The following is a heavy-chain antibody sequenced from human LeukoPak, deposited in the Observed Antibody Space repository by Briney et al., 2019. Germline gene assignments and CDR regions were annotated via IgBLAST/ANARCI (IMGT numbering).Heavy chain of an antibody. CDR2: ISSSSSYI. J-gene: IGHJ4*02. V-gene: IGHV3-21*01. CDR1: GFTFSSYS. D-gene: IGHD6-13*01. CDR3: ARVRIAAAGREFDY. Sequence: GGSLRLSCAAPGFTFSSYSMNWVRQAPGKGLEWVSSISSSSSYIYYADSVKGRFTISRDNAKNSLYLQMNSLRAEDTAVYYCARVRIAAAGREFDYWGQGTLVTVSS.